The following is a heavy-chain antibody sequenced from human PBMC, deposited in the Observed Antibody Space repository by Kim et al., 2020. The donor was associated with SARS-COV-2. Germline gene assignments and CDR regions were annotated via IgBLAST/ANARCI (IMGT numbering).Heavy chain of an antibody. Sequence: ASVKVSCKASGYTFTSYGISWVRQAPGQGLEWMGWISAYNGNTNYAQKLQGRVTMTTDTSTSTAYMELRSLRSDDTAVYYCARVYSGGYSSGWGGDYWGQGTLVTVSS. CDR3: ARVYSGGYSSGWGGDY. J-gene: IGHJ4*02. CDR1: GYTFTSYG. CDR2: ISAYNGNT. D-gene: IGHD6-19*01. V-gene: IGHV1-18*01.